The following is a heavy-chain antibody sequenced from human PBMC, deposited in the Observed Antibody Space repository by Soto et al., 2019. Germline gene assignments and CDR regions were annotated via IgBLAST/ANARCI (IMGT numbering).Heavy chain of an antibody. CDR1: GDTFYNYA. D-gene: IGHD6-6*01. V-gene: IGHV1-69*01. CDR2: LIPIFGTA. CDR3: ARTYSSASWGRYYYYYYGMDV. J-gene: IGHJ6*02. Sequence: QVQVVQSGAEVKKPGSSVKVSCKASGDTFYNYAISWVRQAPGRGLEWMGGLIPIFGTANYAHKFQGRVTITADEAASTAYMELSSVRSEDTAVYYCARTYSSASWGRYYYYYYGMDVGGQGTTVTVSS.